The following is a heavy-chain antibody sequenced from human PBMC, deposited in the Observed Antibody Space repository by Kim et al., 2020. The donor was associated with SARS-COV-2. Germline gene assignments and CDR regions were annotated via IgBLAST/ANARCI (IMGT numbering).Heavy chain of an antibody. V-gene: IGHV1-18*01. CDR1: GYTFTSYG. CDR2: ISAYNGNT. D-gene: IGHD5-12*01. J-gene: IGHJ6*02. Sequence: ASVKVSCKASGYTFTSYGISWVRQAPGQGLEWMGWISAYNGNTNYAQKLQGRVTMTTDTSTSTAYMELRSLRSDDTAVYYCARLSHTDIVATINFLVYYYYGMDVWGQGTTVTVSS. CDR3: ARLSHTDIVATINFLVYYYYGMDV.